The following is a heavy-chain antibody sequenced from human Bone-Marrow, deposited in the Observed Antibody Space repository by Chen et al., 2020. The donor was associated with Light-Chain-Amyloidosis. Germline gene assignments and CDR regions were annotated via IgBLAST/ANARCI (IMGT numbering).Heavy chain of an antibody. CDR2: ISGSGGST. Sequence: EVQLLESGGGLVQPGGYLRLSCYVSGFTFRSYAFSWVRQAPGKGLEWVSAISGSGGSTYYADSVKGRFTISRDNSKNTLYLQMNSLRAEDTAVYYCAKGRDSSSWHGSFDYWGQGTLVTVSS. D-gene: IGHD6-13*01. CDR1: GFTFRSYA. CDR3: AKGRDSSSWHGSFDY. V-gene: IGHV3-23*01. J-gene: IGHJ4*02.